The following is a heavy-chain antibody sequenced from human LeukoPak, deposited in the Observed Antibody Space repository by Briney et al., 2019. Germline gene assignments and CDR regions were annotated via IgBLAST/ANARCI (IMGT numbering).Heavy chain of an antibody. CDR3: ASVICSSTSCYDY. CDR2: MNPNSGNT. J-gene: IGHJ4*02. V-gene: IGHV1-8*01. Sequence: GASVKVSCKASGYTLTSYDINWVRQATGQGLEWMGWMNPNSGNTGYAQKFQGRVTMTRNTSISTAYMELSSLRSEDTAVYYCASVICSSTSCYDYWGQGTLVTVSS. D-gene: IGHD2-2*01. CDR1: GYTLTSYD.